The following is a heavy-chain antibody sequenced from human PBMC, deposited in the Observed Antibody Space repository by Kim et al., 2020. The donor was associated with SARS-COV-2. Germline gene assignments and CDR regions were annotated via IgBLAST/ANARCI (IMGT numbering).Heavy chain of an antibody. CDR2: IYYSGST. V-gene: IGHV4-39*01. D-gene: IGHD3-22*01. CDR3: ARQMGITMIVVVISTHFDY. CDR1: GGSISSSSYY. J-gene: IGHJ4*02. Sequence: SETLSLTCTVSGGSISSSSYYWGWIRQPPGKGLEWIGSIYYSGSTYYNPSLKSRVTISVETSKNQFSLKLSSVTAADTAVYYCARQMGITMIVVVISTHFDYWGQGTLVTVSS.